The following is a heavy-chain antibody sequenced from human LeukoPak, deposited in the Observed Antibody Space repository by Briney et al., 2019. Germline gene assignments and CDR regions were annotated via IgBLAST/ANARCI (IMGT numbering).Heavy chain of an antibody. J-gene: IGHJ6*03. CDR1: GYTFTGYY. V-gene: IGHV1-2*02. Sequence: GASVKVSCKASGYTFTGYYMHWVRQAPGQGLEWMGWINPNSGGTNYAQKFQGRVTMTRDTSISTAYMELSRLRSDDTAVYYCARVIISSGWYIRDYYYYYTDVWGKGTTVTVSS. CDR2: INPNSGGT. CDR3: ARVIISSGWYIRDYYYYYTDV. D-gene: IGHD6-19*01.